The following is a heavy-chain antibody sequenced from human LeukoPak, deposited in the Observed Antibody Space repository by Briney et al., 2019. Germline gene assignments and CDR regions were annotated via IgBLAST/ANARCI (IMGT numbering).Heavy chain of an antibody. CDR3: ARQLGGYSYGREYSGYASRGYFDY. V-gene: IGHV4-39*01. D-gene: IGHD5-18*01. J-gene: IGHJ4*02. CDR2: IYYSGST. CDR1: GGSISSSSYY. Sequence: SETLSLTCTVSGGSISSSSYYWGWIRQPPGKGLEWIGSIYYSGSTYYNPSLKSRVTISVDTSKNQFSLKLSSVTAADTAVYYCARQLGGYSYGREYSGYASRGYFDYWGQGTLVTVSS.